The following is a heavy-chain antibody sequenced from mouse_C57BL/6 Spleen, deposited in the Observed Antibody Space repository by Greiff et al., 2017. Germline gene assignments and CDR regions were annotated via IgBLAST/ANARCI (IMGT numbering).Heavy chain of an antibody. Sequence: EVQLQQSGAELVRPGASVKLSCTASGFNIKDDYMHWVKQRPEQGLEWIGWIDPENGDTEYASKFQGKATITADTSSNTAYRQLSSLTSEDTAVYYCTTFPTFDYWGQGTTLTVSS. D-gene: IGHD4-1*02. CDR3: TTFPTFDY. CDR2: IDPENGDT. V-gene: IGHV14-4*01. CDR1: GFNIKDDY. J-gene: IGHJ2*01.